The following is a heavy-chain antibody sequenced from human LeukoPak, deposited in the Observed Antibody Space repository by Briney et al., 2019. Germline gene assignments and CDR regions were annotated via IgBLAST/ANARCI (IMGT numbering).Heavy chain of an antibody. D-gene: IGHD2-15*01. CDR3: ARPYCSGGSCHDFFDY. CDR2: INPHTGGT. Sequence: GASVKVSCKASGYTFTSYGISWVRQAPGQGLEWVGWINPHTGGTNYAQKFQGRVTMTRDTSISTAYMELSRLRSDDTAVYYCARPYCSGGSCHDFFDYWGQGTLVTVSS. J-gene: IGHJ4*02. V-gene: IGHV1-2*02. CDR1: GYTFTSYG.